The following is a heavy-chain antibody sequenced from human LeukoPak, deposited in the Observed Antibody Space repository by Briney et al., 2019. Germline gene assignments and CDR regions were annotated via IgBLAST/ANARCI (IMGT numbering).Heavy chain of an antibody. D-gene: IGHD6-19*01. CDR2: ISSRSTTI. J-gene: IGHJ4*02. Sequence: GGSLRLSCTASGFDFSNSFMSWVRQAPGKGLEWISYISSRSTTIYYADSVKGRFTISRDNGKNTVYLQMNNLRVDDTAVFYCGKGSLAVAAAPLDFWGQGTLVTVSS. CDR3: GKGSLAVAAAPLDF. V-gene: IGHV3-11*01. CDR1: GFDFSNSF.